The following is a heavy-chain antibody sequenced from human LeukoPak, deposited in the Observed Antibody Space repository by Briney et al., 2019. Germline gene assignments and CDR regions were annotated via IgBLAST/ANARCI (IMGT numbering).Heavy chain of an antibody. D-gene: IGHD3-10*01. CDR1: GGSFSGYY. CDR2: INHSGST. V-gene: IGHV4-34*01. Sequence: SETLSLTCAVYGGSFSGYYWSWIRQPPGKGLEWIGEINHSGSTNYNPSLKSRVTISVDTPKNQFSLKLSSVTAADTAVYYCARLRGSYYGDYFDYWGQGTLVTVSS. J-gene: IGHJ4*02. CDR3: ARLRGSYYGDYFDY.